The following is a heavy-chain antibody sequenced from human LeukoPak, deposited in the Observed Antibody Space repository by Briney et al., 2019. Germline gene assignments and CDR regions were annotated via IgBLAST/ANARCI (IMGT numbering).Heavy chain of an antibody. CDR2: IKRKTDGGTT. Sequence: GGALRLSCAASRFTFFNALMSWVRQAPGRGLEWVGRIKRKTDGGTTDYAAPVKGRFTISRDDSKNTLHLQMNSLKPEDTAVYYCTTDQVQYSSSWYTSLDYWGQGTLVTVSS. CDR1: RFTFFNAL. CDR3: TTDQVQYSSSWYTSLDY. J-gene: IGHJ4*02. V-gene: IGHV3-15*01. D-gene: IGHD6-13*01.